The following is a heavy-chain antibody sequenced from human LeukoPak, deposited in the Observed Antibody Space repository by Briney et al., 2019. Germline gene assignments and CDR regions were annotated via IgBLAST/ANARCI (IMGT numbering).Heavy chain of an antibody. CDR3: ATEGFYF. J-gene: IGHJ4*02. Sequence: GGSLRLSCAASGAAFSKYGMKWVRQAAGAGLEYISGISRSGDITHYADSVKGRFTISRDNVKNTLYLQVNSLRAEDTALYYCATEGFYFWGPGTQVTVSS. CDR2: ISRSGDIT. V-gene: IGHV3-23*01. CDR1: GAAFSKYG.